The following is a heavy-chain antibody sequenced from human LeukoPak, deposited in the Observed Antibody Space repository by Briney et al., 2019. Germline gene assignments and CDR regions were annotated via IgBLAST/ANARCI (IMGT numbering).Heavy chain of an antibody. Sequence: GGSLRLSCAASGFTISSYAMNWVRQAPGKGLEWVSYISSSSSTIYYADSVKGRFTISRDNAKNSLYLQMNSLRAEDTAVYYCARDPDSSGYYLHFDYWGQGTLVTVSS. J-gene: IGHJ4*02. CDR3: ARDPDSSGYYLHFDY. CDR2: ISSSSSTI. V-gene: IGHV3-48*01. D-gene: IGHD3-22*01. CDR1: GFTISSYA.